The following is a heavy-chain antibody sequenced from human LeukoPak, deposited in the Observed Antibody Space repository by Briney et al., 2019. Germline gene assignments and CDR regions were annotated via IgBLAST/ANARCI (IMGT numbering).Heavy chain of an antibody. V-gene: IGHV1-2*02. Sequence: ASVKVSCKASGYTFTGYYMHWVRQAPGQGLEWMGWINPNNGGTSFAQKFQGRVSMTRDTSISTAYMELTRLTSDDTAVYFCARGPHYYDSSGLYYFDNWGQGTLVTVSS. CDR2: INPNNGGT. CDR1: GYTFTGYY. D-gene: IGHD3-22*01. J-gene: IGHJ4*02. CDR3: ARGPHYYDSSGLYYFDN.